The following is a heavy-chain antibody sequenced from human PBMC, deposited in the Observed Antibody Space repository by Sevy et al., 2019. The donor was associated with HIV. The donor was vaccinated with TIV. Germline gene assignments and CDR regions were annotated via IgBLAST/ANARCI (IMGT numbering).Heavy chain of an antibody. Sequence: GGSLRLSCAASGFSLTTSDMHWVRQAPGKGLEWVAYVRNDGSNKYYADSVRDRFTISRDNFKNTLYLQMNSLTTEDTAVYYCARPRANYVDNYFFYAMDVWGQGTTVTVSS. J-gene: IGHJ6*02. V-gene: IGHV3-30*02. D-gene: IGHD4-17*01. CDR2: VRNDGSNK. CDR1: GFSLTTSD. CDR3: ARPRANYVDNYFFYAMDV.